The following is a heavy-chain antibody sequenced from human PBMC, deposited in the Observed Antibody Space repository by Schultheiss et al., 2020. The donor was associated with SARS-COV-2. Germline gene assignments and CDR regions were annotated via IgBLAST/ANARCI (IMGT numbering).Heavy chain of an antibody. J-gene: IGHJ4*02. Sequence: GESLKISCAASGFTFSSYAMSWVRQAPGKGLEWVSAISGSGGSTYYADSVKGRFTISRDNSKNTLYLQMNSLRAEDTAVYYCAKADSQGSNTVTRPFDYWGQGTLVTVSS. CDR2: ISGSGGST. CDR3: AKADSQGSNTVTRPFDY. CDR1: GFTFSSYA. D-gene: IGHD4-17*01. V-gene: IGHV3-23*01.